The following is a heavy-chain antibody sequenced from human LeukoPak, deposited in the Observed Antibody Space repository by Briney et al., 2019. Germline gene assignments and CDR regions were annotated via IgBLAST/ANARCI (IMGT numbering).Heavy chain of an antibody. D-gene: IGHD6-19*01. CDR3: ARDTAVGPTRNWFDP. J-gene: IGHJ5*02. CDR2: INPNSGGT. V-gene: IGHV1-2*02. Sequence: ASVKVSCKASGYTFTGYYMHWVRQAPGQGLEWMGWINPNSGGTNCAQKFQGRVTMTRDTSISTAYMELSRLRSDDTAVYYCARDTAVGPTRNWFDPWGQGTLVTVSS. CDR1: GYTFTGYY.